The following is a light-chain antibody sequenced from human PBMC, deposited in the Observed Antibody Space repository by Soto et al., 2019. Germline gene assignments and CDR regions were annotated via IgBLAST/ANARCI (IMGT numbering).Light chain of an antibody. Sequence: IVLTQSPATLSLSPGEIATVSCRASQSLINFVAWYQHKPGHPPRIIIYDASKRATGIPTRFSGSGSGTDFTLTISSLQPEDFAVYYCQQRSNWPDALGQGTRLEIK. CDR3: QQRSNWPDA. V-gene: IGKV3-11*01. J-gene: IGKJ5*01. CDR2: DAS. CDR1: QSLINF.